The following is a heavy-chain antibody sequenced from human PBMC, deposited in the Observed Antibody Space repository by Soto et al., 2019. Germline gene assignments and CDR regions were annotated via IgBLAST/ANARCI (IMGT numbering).Heavy chain of an antibody. V-gene: IGHV3-30-3*01. CDR3: ARDRGLRGYSYGYRYYYYYGMDV. CDR2: ISYDGSNK. D-gene: IGHD5-18*01. Sequence: PGGSLRLSCAASGFTFSSYAMHWVRQAPGKGLEWVAVISYDGSNKYYADSVKGRFTISRDNSKNTLYLQMNSLRAEDTAVYYCARDRGLRGYSYGYRYYYYYGMDVWGQGTTVTVSS. J-gene: IGHJ6*02. CDR1: GFTFSSYA.